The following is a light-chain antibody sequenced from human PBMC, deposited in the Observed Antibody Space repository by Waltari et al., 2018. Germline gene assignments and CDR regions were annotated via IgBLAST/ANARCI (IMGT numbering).Light chain of an antibody. CDR3: GSFISSTTGI. Sequence: QSALTQPDSVSGSPGQSITISCTGTSSDVGGYKYVSWYQQYPGKAPKVIIYDAINRPSGVSNRFSGSKSGNSASLTSSGLQAEDEADYYCGSFISSTTGIFGGGTRLTVL. V-gene: IGLV2-14*03. CDR1: SSDVGGYKY. CDR2: DAI. J-gene: IGLJ2*01.